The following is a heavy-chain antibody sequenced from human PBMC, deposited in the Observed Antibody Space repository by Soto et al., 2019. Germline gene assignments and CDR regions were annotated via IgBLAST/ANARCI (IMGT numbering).Heavy chain of an antibody. CDR1: GGTFSSYA. D-gene: IGHD2-2*01. J-gene: IGHJ6*03. CDR3: ARASYCSSTSCYAVGYYYYYMDV. CDR2: IIPIFGTA. V-gene: IGHV1-69*13. Sequence: SGKVSCKASGGTFSSYAISWVRQAPGQGLEWMGRIIPIFGTANYAQKFQGRVTITADESTSTAYMELSSLRSEDTAVYYCARASYCSSTSCYAVGYYYYYMDVWGKGTTVTVSS.